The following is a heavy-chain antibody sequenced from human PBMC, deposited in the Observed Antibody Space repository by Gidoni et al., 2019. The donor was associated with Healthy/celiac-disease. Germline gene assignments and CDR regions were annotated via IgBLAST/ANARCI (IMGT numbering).Heavy chain of an antibody. CDR1: GGSFSGYY. J-gene: IGHJ6*02. CDR2: INHSGST. V-gene: IGHV4-34*01. Sequence: QVQLQQWGAGLLKPSETLSLTCAVYGGSFSGYYWSWIRQPPGKGLEWIGEINHSGSTNYNPSLKSRVTISVDTSKNQFSLKLSSVTAADTAVYYCASRRADITGTTNRYYYYGMDVWGQGTTVTVSS. D-gene: IGHD1-7*01. CDR3: ASRRADITGTTNRYYYYGMDV.